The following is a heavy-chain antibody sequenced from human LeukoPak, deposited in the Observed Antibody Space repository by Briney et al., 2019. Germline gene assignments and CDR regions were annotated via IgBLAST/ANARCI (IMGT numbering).Heavy chain of an antibody. CDR3: ARDYGVGERNTGYSSST. CDR2: INPNSGGT. V-gene: IGHV1-2*02. J-gene: IGHJ5*02. Sequence: GASVKVSCKASGYTFTGYYMHWVRQAPGQGLEWMGWINPNSGGTNYAQKLQGRVTMTTDTSMSTAYMELRSLRSDDTAVYYCARDYGVGERNTGYSSSTWGQGTLVTVSS. CDR1: GYTFTGYY. D-gene: IGHD6-13*01.